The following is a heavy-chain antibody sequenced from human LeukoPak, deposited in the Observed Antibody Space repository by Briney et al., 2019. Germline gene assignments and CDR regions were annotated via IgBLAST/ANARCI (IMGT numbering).Heavy chain of an antibody. CDR2: ISAYNGNT. CDR3: ARDRGDGYTWGH. CDR1: GYTFINYG. J-gene: IGHJ4*02. Sequence: GASVKVSCKASGYTFINYGISWVRQAPGQGLEWMGWISAYNGNTNYAQKFQGRVTMTTDTSTSTAYMGLRSLKSDDTAVYYCARDRGDGYTWGHWGQGTLVTVSS. V-gene: IGHV1-18*01. D-gene: IGHD5-24*01.